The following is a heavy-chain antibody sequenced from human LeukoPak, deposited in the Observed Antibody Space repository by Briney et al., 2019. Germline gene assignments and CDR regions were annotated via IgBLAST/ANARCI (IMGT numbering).Heavy chain of an antibody. J-gene: IGHJ6*02. CDR1: GFTFSSYA. Sequence: GGSLRLSCAASGFTFSSYAMSWVRQAPGKGLEWVSGISGSGGSTYYADSVKGWFTISRDNSKNTLYLQMNSLRAEDTAVYYCAKHRGYSYGNYYDMHVWGQGTTVSVSS. D-gene: IGHD5-18*01. CDR3: AKHRGYSYGNYYDMHV. V-gene: IGHV3-23*01. CDR2: ISGSGGST.